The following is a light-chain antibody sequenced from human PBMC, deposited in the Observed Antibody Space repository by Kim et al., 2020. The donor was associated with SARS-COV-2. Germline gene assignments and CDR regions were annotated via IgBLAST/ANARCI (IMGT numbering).Light chain of an antibody. CDR3: QHYNSHPYT. CDR1: QSIDSW. V-gene: IGKV1-5*03. Sequence: ASVGDSVTITCRASQSIDSWLAWYQQTPGKAPNLLIYKASTLASGVPSRFSGGGSGTEFTLTISSLQPEDFATYYCQHYNSHPYTFGQGTKLEI. J-gene: IGKJ2*01. CDR2: KAS.